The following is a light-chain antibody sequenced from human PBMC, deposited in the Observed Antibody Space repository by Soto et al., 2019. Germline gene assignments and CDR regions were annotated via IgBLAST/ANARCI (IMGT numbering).Light chain of an antibody. CDR2: DAS. Sequence: TQSPATLSLSPGERATLSCRASQSISSSYLAWYQQKPGQAPRLLIYDASNRATGIPARFSGSGSGTDFTLTISSLEPEDFAVYYCQQRSNWPPLAFGQGTRLEIK. J-gene: IGKJ5*01. CDR1: QSISSSY. V-gene: IGKV3-11*01. CDR3: QQRSNWPPLA.